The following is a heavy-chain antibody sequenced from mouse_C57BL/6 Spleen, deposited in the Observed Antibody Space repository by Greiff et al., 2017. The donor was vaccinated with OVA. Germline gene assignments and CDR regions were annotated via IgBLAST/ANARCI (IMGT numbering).Heavy chain of an antibody. CDR2: IHPNSGST. CDR3: ARPGSSYRYYFDY. CDR1: GYTFTSYW. Sequence: QVQLQQSGAELVKPGASVKLSCKASGYTFTSYWMHWVKQRPGQGLEWIGMIHPNSGSTNYNEKFKSKATLTVDKSSSTAYMQLSSLTSEDSAVYYCARPGSSYRYYFDYWGQGTTLTVSS. V-gene: IGHV1-64*01. D-gene: IGHD1-1*01. J-gene: IGHJ2*01.